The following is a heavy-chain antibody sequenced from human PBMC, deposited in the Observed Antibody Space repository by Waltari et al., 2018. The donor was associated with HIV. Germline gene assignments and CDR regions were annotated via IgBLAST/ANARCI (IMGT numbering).Heavy chain of an antibody. Sequence: QVQLVQSGAEVKKPGSSVKVSCKASGGTFTRYSMSWVRQAPGQGLEWMGGIIPMFGTANYAQKFQGRVTLTAEKSTSVVYMELSSLRSEDTAVYYCAREGFGNFNPGMDVWGQGTTVTVSS. CDR3: AREGFGNFNPGMDV. CDR1: GGTFTRYS. V-gene: IGHV1-69*06. J-gene: IGHJ6*02. D-gene: IGHD3-10*01. CDR2: IIPMFGTA.